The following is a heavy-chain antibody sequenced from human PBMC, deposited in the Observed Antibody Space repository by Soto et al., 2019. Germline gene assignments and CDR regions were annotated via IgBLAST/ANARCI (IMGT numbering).Heavy chain of an antibody. D-gene: IGHD6-13*01. Sequence: PGGSLRLSCASSGFTVXISYMTWVRQVPGKGLEWVSIIYSDGNTYYADSVKGRFTISRDNSKNTLYLQMNSLRAEDTAVYYCARGIAAAGTRGPTDYWGQGTLVTVSS. V-gene: IGHV3-66*01. CDR1: GFTVXISY. J-gene: IGHJ4*02. CDR2: IYSDGNT. CDR3: ARGIAAAGTRGPTDY.